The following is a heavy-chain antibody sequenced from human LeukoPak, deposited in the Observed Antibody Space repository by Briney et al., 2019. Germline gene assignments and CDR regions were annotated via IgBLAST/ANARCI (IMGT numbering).Heavy chain of an antibody. CDR2: IYSGGST. Sequence: GGSLRLSCAASGFTVSSNYMCWVRQAPGRGLEWVSVIYSGGSTYYADSVKGRFTISRDNSKNTLYPQMNSLRAEDTAVYYCAKDQATWELLDAFDIWGQGTMVTVSS. CDR3: AKDQATWELLDAFDI. J-gene: IGHJ3*02. V-gene: IGHV3-53*01. D-gene: IGHD1-26*01. CDR1: GFTVSSNY.